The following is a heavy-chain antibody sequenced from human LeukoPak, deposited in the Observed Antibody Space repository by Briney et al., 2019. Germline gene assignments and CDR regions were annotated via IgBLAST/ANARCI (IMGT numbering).Heavy chain of an antibody. CDR2: IYYSGST. V-gene: IGHV4-59*08. Sequence: SETLSLTCTVSGGSTSSYYWSRIRQPPGKGLEWIGYIYYSGSTNYNPSLKSRVTISVDTSKNQFSLKLSSVTAADTAVYYCAMTTGVGGLDYWGQGTLVTVSS. D-gene: IGHD4-17*01. J-gene: IGHJ4*02. CDR3: AMTTGVGGLDY. CDR1: GGSTSSYY.